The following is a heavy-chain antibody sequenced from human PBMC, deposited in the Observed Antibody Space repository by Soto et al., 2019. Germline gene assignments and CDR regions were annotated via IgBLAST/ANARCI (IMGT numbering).Heavy chain of an antibody. V-gene: IGHV3-30*18. Sequence: QVQLVESGGGVVQPGRSLRLSCAASGFTFSSYGMHWVRQAPGKGLEWVAVISYDGSNKYYADSVKGRFTISRDNSKNTLYLQMNSLRAEDTAVYYCAKDRSGVAGTGGAGFGDLVYWGQGTLGTVSS. CDR3: AKDRSGVAGTGGAGFGDLVY. J-gene: IGHJ4*02. CDR1: GFTFSSYG. D-gene: IGHD6-19*01. CDR2: ISYDGSNK.